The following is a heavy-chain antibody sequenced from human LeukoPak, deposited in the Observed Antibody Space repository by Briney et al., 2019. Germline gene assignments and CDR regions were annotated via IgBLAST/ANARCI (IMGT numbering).Heavy chain of an antibody. J-gene: IGHJ4*02. CDR1: GYTFTGYY. Sequence: ASVKVSCRASGYTFTGYYMHWVRQAPGQGLEWMGWINPNSGGTNYAQKFQGRVTMTRDTSISTAYMELSRLRSDDTAVYYCASTFYYYDSSGYYYPILWGQGTLVTVSS. V-gene: IGHV1-2*02. D-gene: IGHD3-22*01. CDR3: ASTFYYYDSSGYYYPIL. CDR2: INPNSGGT.